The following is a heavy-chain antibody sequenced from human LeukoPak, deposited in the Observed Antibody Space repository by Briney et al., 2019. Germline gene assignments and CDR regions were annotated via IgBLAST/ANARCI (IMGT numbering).Heavy chain of an antibody. D-gene: IGHD3-9*01. CDR1: GSTFTSYA. CDR2: INTSTGNP. CDR3: ARASYYDILTGYPYYFDY. V-gene: IGHV7-4-1*02. J-gene: IGHJ4*02. Sequence: ASVKVSCKASGSTFTSYAMNWVRQAPGQGLEWMGWINTSTGNPTYAQGFTGRFVFSSDTSVSTAYLQISSLKAEDTAVYYCARASYYDILTGYPYYFDYWGQGTLVTVSS.